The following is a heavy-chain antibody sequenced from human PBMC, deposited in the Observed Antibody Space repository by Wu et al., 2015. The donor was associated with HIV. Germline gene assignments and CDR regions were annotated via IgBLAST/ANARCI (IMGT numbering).Heavy chain of an antibody. D-gene: IGHD5-18*01. V-gene: IGHV1-2*02. CDR2: INPNSGDT. J-gene: IGHJ6*03. Sequence: QVQLVQSGAEVKKPGASVKVSCKASGYTFTDYHMHWVRQAPGQGLEWMGWINPNSGDTNYALRFQGRITMTRDTSISTASMELTSLRSDDTAVYYCARGSPRNTALANYYYYYFMDVVGTKGPRSPSP. CDR3: ARGSPRNTALANYYYYYFMDV. CDR1: GYTFTDYH.